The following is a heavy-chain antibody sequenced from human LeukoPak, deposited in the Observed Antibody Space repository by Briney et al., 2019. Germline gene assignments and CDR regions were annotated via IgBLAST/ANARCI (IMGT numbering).Heavy chain of an antibody. CDR2: IYYSGST. CDR1: GGSISSSSYY. CDR3: ARVVAATAGFDY. D-gene: IGHD2-15*01. V-gene: IGHV4-39*01. Sequence: SETLSLTCTVSGGSISSSSYYWGWIRQPPGKGLEWIGSIYYSGSTYYHPSLKSRVTISVDTSKNQFSLKLSSVTAADTAVYYCARVVAATAGFDYWGQGTLVTVSS. J-gene: IGHJ4*02.